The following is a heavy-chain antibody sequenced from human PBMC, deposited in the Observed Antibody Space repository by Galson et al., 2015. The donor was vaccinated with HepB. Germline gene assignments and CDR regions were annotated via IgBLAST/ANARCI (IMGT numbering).Heavy chain of an antibody. CDR1: GYTFTSHH. J-gene: IGHJ4*02. D-gene: IGHD2-2*02. V-gene: IGHV1-46*01. CDR2: INPSDNSA. CDR3: ARVAATCGSINCYSDY. Sequence: SVKVSCKASGYTFTSHHINWVRQAPGQGLEWVGIINPSDNSANYAQRFQGRVTMTRDTSTSTVYMEMSVLGSEDTAVHYCARVAATCGSINCYSDYWGQGTLVTISS.